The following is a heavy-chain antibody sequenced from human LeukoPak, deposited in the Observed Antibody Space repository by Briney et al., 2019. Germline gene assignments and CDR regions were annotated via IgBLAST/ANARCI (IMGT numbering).Heavy chain of an antibody. V-gene: IGHV3-11*01. CDR1: GFTFSDYY. CDR3: ARDQGYYDSSGDYPYYFDY. D-gene: IGHD3-22*01. CDR2: ISSSGSTI. J-gene: IGHJ4*02. Sequence: GGSLRLSCAASGFTFSDYYMTWIRQAPGKGLEWVSYISSSGSTIYYADSVKGRFTISRDNAKNSLYLQMNSLRAEDTAVYYCARDQGYYDSSGDYPYYFDYWGQGTLVTVSS.